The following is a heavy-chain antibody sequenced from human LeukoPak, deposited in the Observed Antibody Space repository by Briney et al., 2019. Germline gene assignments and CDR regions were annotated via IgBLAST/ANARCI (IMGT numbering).Heavy chain of an antibody. Sequence: ASVKVSRKASGYTFTGYYMHWVRQAPGQGLEWMGWINPNSGGTNYAQKFQGRVTMTRDTSISTAYMELSRLRSDDTAVYYCARNIWFGESSDAFDIWGQGTMATVSS. J-gene: IGHJ3*02. CDR3: ARNIWFGESSDAFDI. CDR1: GYTFTGYY. D-gene: IGHD3-10*01. CDR2: INPNSGGT. V-gene: IGHV1-2*02.